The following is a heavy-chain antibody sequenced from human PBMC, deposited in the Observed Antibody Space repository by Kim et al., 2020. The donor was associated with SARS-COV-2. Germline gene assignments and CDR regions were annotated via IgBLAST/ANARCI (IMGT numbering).Heavy chain of an antibody. Sequence: ETLSLTCAVYGGSFSGYYWSWIRQPPGKGLEWIGEINHSGSTNYNPSLKSRVTISVDTSKNQFSPKLSSVTAADTAVDYCARGRGGIAAAGTRRMIVPW. CDR2: INHSGST. V-gene: IGHV4-34*01. CDR1: GGSFSGYY. J-gene: IGHJ5*02. CDR3: ARGRGGIAAAGTRRMIVP. D-gene: IGHD6-13*01.